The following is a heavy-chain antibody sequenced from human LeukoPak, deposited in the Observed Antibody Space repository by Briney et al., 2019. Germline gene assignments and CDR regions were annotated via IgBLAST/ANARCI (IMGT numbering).Heavy chain of an antibody. J-gene: IGHJ4*02. V-gene: IGHV3-9*01. Sequence: GGSLRLSCAASGFTFDDYAMHWVRQAPGKGLEWVSGISWKSDRIAYADSVKGRFTISRDNAQNSLYLQMNTLRAEDTALYYCAKEPYGSGSYLFDYWGQGTLVTVSS. D-gene: IGHD3-10*01. CDR3: AKEPYGSGSYLFDY. CDR2: ISWKSDRI. CDR1: GFTFDDYA.